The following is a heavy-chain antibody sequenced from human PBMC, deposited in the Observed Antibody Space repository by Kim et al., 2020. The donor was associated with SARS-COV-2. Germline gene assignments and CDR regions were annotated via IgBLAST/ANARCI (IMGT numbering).Heavy chain of an antibody. CDR3: ARQGLSITHDY. D-gene: IGHD2-2*01. CDR2: INPRDSDT. J-gene: IGHJ4*02. V-gene: IGHV5-51*01. CDR1: GYSFSTYW. Sequence: GESLKISCKSSGYSFSTYWIAWVRQMPGKGLEWMGIINPRDSDTRYSPSFQGQVTLSVDKSITPAYVQWSSLRASDTAIYYRARQGLSITHDYWGQGTLV.